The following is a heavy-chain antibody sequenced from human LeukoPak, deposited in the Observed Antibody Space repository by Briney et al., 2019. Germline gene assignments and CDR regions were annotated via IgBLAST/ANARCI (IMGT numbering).Heavy chain of an antibody. CDR1: GYTFTGYY. CDR3: ARDSNDYGDYVRYYYYMDV. J-gene: IGHJ6*03. CDR2: INPNSGGT. Sequence: ASVKVSCKASGYTFTGYYMHWVRQAPGQGLEWMGWINPNSGGTNYAQKFQGRVTMTRDTSISTAYMELSRLRSDDTAVYYCARDSNDYGDYVRYYYYMDVWGKGTTVTISS. V-gene: IGHV1-2*02. D-gene: IGHD4-17*01.